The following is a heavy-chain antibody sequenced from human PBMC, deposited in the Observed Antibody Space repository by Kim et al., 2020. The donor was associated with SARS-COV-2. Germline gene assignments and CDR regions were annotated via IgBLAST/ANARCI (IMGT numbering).Heavy chain of an antibody. J-gene: IGHJ4*02. CDR2: INPSGGST. Sequence: ASVKVSCKASGYTFTSYYMHWVRQAPGQGLEWMGIINPSGGSTSYAQKFQGRVTMTRDTSTSTVYMELSSMRSEDTAVYYCARVKNYYDSSGRYFDYWGQGTLVTVSS. CDR1: GYTFTSYY. V-gene: IGHV1-46*01. D-gene: IGHD3-22*01. CDR3: ARVKNYYDSSGRYFDY.